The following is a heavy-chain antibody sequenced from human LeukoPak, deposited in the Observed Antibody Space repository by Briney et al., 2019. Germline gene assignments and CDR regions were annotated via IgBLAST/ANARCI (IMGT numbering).Heavy chain of an antibody. CDR3: ARGISSMIGNSNYFDY. Sequence: SETLSLTCAVSGYSLSRGYYWGWIRQPPGKGLEWIGSIYHSGSTYYNPSLKSRVTISVDTSKNQFSLKLSSVTAADTAVYYCARGISSMIGNSNYFDYWGQGTLVTVSS. CDR2: IYHSGST. D-gene: IGHD3-10*02. V-gene: IGHV4-38-2*01. J-gene: IGHJ4*02. CDR1: GYSLSRGYY.